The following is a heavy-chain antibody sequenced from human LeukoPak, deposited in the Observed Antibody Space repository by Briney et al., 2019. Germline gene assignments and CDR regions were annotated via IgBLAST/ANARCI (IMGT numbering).Heavy chain of an antibody. CDR1: GGSISSSSYY. Sequence: SETLSLSCTVSGGSISSSSYYWGWIRQPPGKGLEWIGSIYYSGSTYYNPSLKSRVTISVDTSKNQFSLKLSSVTAADTAVYYCAREPVHYYDSSGYYYGEDYWGQGTLVTVSS. CDR2: IYYSGST. J-gene: IGHJ4*02. V-gene: IGHV4-39*02. CDR3: AREPVHYYDSSGYYYGEDY. D-gene: IGHD3-22*01.